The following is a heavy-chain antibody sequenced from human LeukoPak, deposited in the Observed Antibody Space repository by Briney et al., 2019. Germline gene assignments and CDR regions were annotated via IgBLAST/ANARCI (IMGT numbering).Heavy chain of an antibody. CDR3: ARDYDFWSSNYYGMDV. Sequence: SETLSLTCTVSGGSISSYYWSWIRQPARKGLEWIGRIYTSGSTNYNPSLKSRVTMSVDTSKNQFSLKLSSVTAADTAVYYCARDYDFWSSNYYGMDVWGQGTTVTVSS. CDR1: GGSISSYY. V-gene: IGHV4-4*07. D-gene: IGHD3-3*01. CDR2: IYTSGST. J-gene: IGHJ6*02.